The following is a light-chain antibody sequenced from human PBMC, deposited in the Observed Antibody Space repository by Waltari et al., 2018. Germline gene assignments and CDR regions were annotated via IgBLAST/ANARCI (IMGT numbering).Light chain of an antibody. CDR2: DVS. J-gene: IGLJ2*01. Sequence: QSALTQPRSVSGSPGQSVTISCTGTSSDVGGYNYVSWYQQHPGKAPKLMIYDVSKRPSGAPDRFSSSTSGNTVTLTISELDADDHADYYCYSSAGSITLLLGGRTTLTVL. V-gene: IGLV2-11*01. CDR1: SSDVGGYNY. CDR3: YSSAGSITLL.